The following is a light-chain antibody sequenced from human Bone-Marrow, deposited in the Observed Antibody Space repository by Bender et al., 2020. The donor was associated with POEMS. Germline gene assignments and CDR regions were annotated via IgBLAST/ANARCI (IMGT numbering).Light chain of an antibody. CDR1: SSDVGGYNY. J-gene: IGLJ1*01. Sequence: QSALTQPASVSGSPGQSITISCTESSSDVGGYNYVSWYQQHADRAPKLMIYDVSNRPSGVSNRFSGSKSGDTASLTISGLQAEDEADYYCSSYTSTSTPYVFGTGTKVIVL. CDR3: SSYTSTSTPYV. V-gene: IGLV2-14*03. CDR2: DVS.